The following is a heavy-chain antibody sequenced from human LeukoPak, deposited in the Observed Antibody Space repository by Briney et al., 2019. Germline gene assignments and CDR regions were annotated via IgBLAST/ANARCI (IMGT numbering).Heavy chain of an antibody. CDR1: GIIFSTYW. J-gene: IGHJ3*01. CDR3: ARVSRNHLDAFAL. Sequence: GGSLRLPCVAFGIIFSTYWVHWVRQAPGKGLVWVSCIHPDGSSTKYADSVKGRFTISRDNAKNTLYLQMNRLRGEDTAVYYCARVSRNHLDAFALWGQGTVVTVSS. D-gene: IGHD1-14*01. V-gene: IGHV3-74*03. CDR2: IHPDGSST.